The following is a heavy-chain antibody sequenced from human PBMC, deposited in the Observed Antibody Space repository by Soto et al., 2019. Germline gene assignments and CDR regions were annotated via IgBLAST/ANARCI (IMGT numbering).Heavy chain of an antibody. CDR3: AKETSAHEIDY. Sequence: QVQLVESGGGVVQPGRSLRLSCAASGFIFSGYAMHWVRQAPGKGLEWVAVISYDGNTKYYADSVKGRFTVSRDNSKNTLYGQMNNLSAEDTAMYYCAKETSAHEIDYWGQGTLVNVSS. V-gene: IGHV3-30-3*01. D-gene: IGHD3-3*01. CDR1: GFIFSGYA. J-gene: IGHJ4*02. CDR2: ISYDGNTK.